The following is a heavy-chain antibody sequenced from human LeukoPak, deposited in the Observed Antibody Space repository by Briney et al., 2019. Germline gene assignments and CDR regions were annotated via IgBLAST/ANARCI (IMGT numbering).Heavy chain of an antibody. J-gene: IGHJ4*02. CDR1: GYTFTSYD. Sequence: ASVTVSCKASGYTFTSYDINWVRQATGQGLEWMGWMNPNSGNTGYAQKFQGRVTMTRNTSISTAYMELSSLRSEDTAVYYCARVQPMVRGPDYWGQGTLVTVSS. CDR3: ARVQPMVRGPDY. V-gene: IGHV1-8*01. D-gene: IGHD3-10*01. CDR2: MNPNSGNT.